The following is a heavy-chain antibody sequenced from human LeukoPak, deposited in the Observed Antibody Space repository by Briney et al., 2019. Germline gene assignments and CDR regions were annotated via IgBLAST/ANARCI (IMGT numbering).Heavy chain of an antibody. Sequence: GGSLRLSCAASGFTFSSYGMHWVRQAPGKGLEWVAVIWYDGSNKYYADSVKSRFTISRDNSKNTLYLQMNSLRAEDTAVYYCARDERYYDFWSGSTYYYMDVWGKGTTVTVSS. CDR3: ARDERYYDFWSGSTYYYMDV. CDR2: IWYDGSNK. CDR1: GFTFSSYG. D-gene: IGHD3-3*01. J-gene: IGHJ6*03. V-gene: IGHV3-33*01.